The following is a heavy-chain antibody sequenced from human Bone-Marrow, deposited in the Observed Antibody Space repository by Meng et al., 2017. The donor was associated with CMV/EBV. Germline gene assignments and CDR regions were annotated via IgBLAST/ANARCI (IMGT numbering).Heavy chain of an antibody. J-gene: IGHJ4*02. CDR2: INPNSGGT. CDR3: ARASRGYSYGTVAYPDY. CDR1: GYTFTGYY. Sequence: ASVKVSCKASGYTFTGYYMHWVRQAPGQGLEWMGWINPNSGGTNYAQKFQGRVTMTRDTSISTAYMELSRLRSDDTAVYYCARASRGYSYGTVAYPDYWDQGTLVTVSS. V-gene: IGHV1-2*02. D-gene: IGHD5-18*01.